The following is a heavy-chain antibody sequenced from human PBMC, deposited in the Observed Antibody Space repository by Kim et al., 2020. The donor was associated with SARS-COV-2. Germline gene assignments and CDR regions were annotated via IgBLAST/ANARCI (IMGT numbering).Heavy chain of an antibody. Sequence: GGSLRLSCAASGFTVSSNYMSWVRQAPGKGLEWVSVIYSGGSTYYADSVKGRFTISRDNSKNTLYLQMNSLRAEDTAVYYCASTYCSSTSCWGHYYYYMDVWGKGTTVTVSS. J-gene: IGHJ6*03. CDR2: IYSGGST. CDR3: ASTYCSSTSCWGHYYYYMDV. D-gene: IGHD2-2*01. V-gene: IGHV3-66*01. CDR1: GFTVSSNY.